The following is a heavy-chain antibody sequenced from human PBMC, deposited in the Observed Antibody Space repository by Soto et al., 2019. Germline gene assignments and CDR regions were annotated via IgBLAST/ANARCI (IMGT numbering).Heavy chain of an antibody. Sequence: GSLRLSCAASGFTFSTYCMHWVRHTPGTGLVWVSRTCRYGRELYYADSVKGRFTISRDDAKNPLYLQMDSLRVEDTGIYYCVRGTTAWRGMDYWGQGALVTVSS. V-gene: IGHV3-74*01. J-gene: IGHJ4*02. CDR3: VRGTTAWRGMDY. CDR2: TCRYGREL. CDR1: GFTFSTYC. D-gene: IGHD1-1*01.